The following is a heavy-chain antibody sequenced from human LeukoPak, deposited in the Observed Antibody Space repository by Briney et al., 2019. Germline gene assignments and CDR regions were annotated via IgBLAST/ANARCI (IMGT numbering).Heavy chain of an antibody. D-gene: IGHD5-12*01. J-gene: IGHJ4*02. CDR3: ARGRSTGYPYYFEY. CDR1: GYTFTSYD. V-gene: IGHV1-8*01. Sequence: ASVKVSCKASGYTFTSYDINWVRQATGQGLEWMGWMNPNSGNTGYAQKFQGRVTITRNTSISTAYMKLSGLRSEDTAVYYCARGRSTGYPYYFEYWGQGTLVTVSS. CDR2: MNPNSGNT.